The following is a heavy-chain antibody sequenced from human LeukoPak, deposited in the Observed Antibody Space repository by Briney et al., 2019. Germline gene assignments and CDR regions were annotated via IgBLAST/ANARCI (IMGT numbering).Heavy chain of an antibody. J-gene: IGHJ4*02. D-gene: IGHD2-2*01. V-gene: IGHV3-21*01. CDR1: GFTFGSYS. CDR3: ARGKTSFQLYLSYFDY. CDR2: ISSSSSYI. Sequence: GGSLRLSCAASGFTFGSYSMSWVRQAPGKGLEWVSSISSSSSYIYYADSVKGRFTISRDNAKNSLYLQMNSLRAEDTAVYYCARGKTSFQLYLSYFDYWGQGTLVTVSS.